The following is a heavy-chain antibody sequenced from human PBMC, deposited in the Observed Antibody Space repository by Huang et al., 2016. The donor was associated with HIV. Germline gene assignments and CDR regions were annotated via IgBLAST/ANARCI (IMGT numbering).Heavy chain of an antibody. CDR2: VKPNSGGT. J-gene: IGHJ6*02. CDR1: GYTFTGYY. Sequence: QVQLVQSGAEVKKPGASVKVSCKASGYTFTGYYMHWVRQAPGQGLEWMGLVKPNSGGTNYAQKFQGRVTMTRDTSISTGYMELSRLRSDDTAVYYCAAGVVPAADYYYYYGMDVWGQGTTVTVSS. V-gene: IGHV1-2*02. D-gene: IGHD2-2*01. CDR3: AAGVVPAADYYYYYGMDV.